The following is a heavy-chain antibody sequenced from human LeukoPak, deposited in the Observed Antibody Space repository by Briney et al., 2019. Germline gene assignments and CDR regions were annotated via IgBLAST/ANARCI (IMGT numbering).Heavy chain of an antibody. CDR1: GFTFSSYS. J-gene: IGHJ4*02. V-gene: IGHV3-7*01. CDR2: IKQDGSEK. D-gene: IGHD1-1*01. Sequence: GGSLRLSCAASGFTFSSYSMSWVRQAPGKGLEWVANIKQDGSEKYYVDSVKGRFTISRDNAKNSLYLQMNSLRAEDTAVYYCARVAETPLQPPLDYWGQGTLVTVSS. CDR3: ARVAETPLQPPLDY.